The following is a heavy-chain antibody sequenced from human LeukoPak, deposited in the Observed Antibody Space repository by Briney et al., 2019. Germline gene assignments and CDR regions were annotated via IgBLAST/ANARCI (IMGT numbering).Heavy chain of an antibody. V-gene: IGHV3-30*18. CDR1: GFSFSTYG. D-gene: IGHD6-6*01. CDR3: AKDAHIPIAALSTFDY. Sequence: GGSLRLSCVASGFSFSTYGLHWVRQAPGKGLEWVAVISYNGDNKHYAESVKGRFTISRDNSKNTLDLQMNSLSPEDTAVYHCAKDAHIPIAALSTFDYWGQGTLVTVSS. J-gene: IGHJ4*02. CDR2: ISYNGDNK.